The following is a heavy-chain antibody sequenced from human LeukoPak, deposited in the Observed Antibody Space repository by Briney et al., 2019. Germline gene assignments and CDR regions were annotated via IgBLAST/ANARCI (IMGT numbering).Heavy chain of an antibody. CDR2: ISANGGTT. V-gene: IGHV3-23*01. CDR3: AAPRLSYPY. J-gene: IGHJ4*02. Sequence: GGSLRLSCAASGFTFSSYAMNWVRQAPGKGLEWVSFISANGGTTYYADSVKGRFTFSRDNSKNTVYLQMNSLRAEDTAVYYCAAPRLSYPYWGQGTLVTVSS. D-gene: IGHD3-10*01. CDR1: GFTFSSYA.